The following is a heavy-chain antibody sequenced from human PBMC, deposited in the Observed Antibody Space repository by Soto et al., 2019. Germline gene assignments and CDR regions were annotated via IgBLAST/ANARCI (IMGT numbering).Heavy chain of an antibody. CDR3: ARGGTPIDY. CDR1: GYTFTNFG. Sequence: QVQLVQSGAEVKKPGASVKVSCKTSGYTFTNFGLSWVRQAPGQGLEWMGWISAYNGNTNYAQNFQGRVTMTTDTSTSTGYMELRNLRSDDTAVYYGARGGTPIDYWGQGTLVTVSS. V-gene: IGHV1-18*01. CDR2: ISAYNGNT. D-gene: IGHD3-16*01. J-gene: IGHJ4*02.